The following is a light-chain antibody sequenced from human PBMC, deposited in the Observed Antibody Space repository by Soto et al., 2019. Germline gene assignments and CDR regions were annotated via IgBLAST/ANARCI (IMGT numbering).Light chain of an antibody. J-gene: IGLJ2*01. CDR3: QSYDSSLRGSVV. CDR2: DNT. Sequence: QSVLTQPPSVSGAPGQRVTISCTGSSSNLGADYYVHWYQKLPGTAPKLLIYDNTNRPSEVPDRFSGSKSGASAFLAITGIRAEDEADYYCQSYDSSLRGSVVFGGGTKLTVL. V-gene: IGLV1-40*01. CDR1: SSNLGADYY.